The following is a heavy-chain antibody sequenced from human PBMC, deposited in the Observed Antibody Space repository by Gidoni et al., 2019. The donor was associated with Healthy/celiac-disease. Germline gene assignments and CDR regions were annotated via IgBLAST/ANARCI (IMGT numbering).Heavy chain of an antibody. Sequence: QLQLQESGPGLVKPSETLSLTCTVSGGSISSSSYYWGWIRQPPGKGMEWIGSIYYSGSTYYNPSLKSRVTISVDTSKNQFSLKLSSVTAADTAVYYCARRPRYSSSWCHFDYWGQGTLVTVSS. CDR1: GGSISSSSYY. V-gene: IGHV4-39*01. CDR2: IYYSGST. CDR3: ARRPRYSSSWCHFDY. D-gene: IGHD6-13*01. J-gene: IGHJ4*02.